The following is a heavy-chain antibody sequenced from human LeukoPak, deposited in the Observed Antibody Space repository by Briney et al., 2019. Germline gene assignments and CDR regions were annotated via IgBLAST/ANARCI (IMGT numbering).Heavy chain of an antibody. D-gene: IGHD3-3*01. Sequence: ASVKVSCKASGYTFTSYYMHWVRQAPGQGLEWMGIINPSGGSTSYAQKFQGRVTMTRDTSTSTVYMELSSLRSEDTAVYYCARMAATIFGSDYYYYMDVWGKGTTVTVSS. J-gene: IGHJ6*03. V-gene: IGHV1-46*01. CDR2: INPSGGST. CDR3: ARMAATIFGSDYYYYMDV. CDR1: GYTFTSYY.